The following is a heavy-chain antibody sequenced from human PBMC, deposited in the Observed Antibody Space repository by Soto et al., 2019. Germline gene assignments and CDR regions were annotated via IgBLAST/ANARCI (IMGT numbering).Heavy chain of an antibody. V-gene: IGHV4-39*01. CDR3: ASRVEGLYSGNDRYYFDY. CDR2: IYYSGTS. D-gene: IGHD5-12*01. J-gene: IGHJ4*02. CDR1: GDSISTSAYY. Sequence: SVPLSLTCTVSGDSISTSAYYWGWNRQPPGKGLEWIGTIYYSGTSYHNPSLKSRVTISVDTSKNQFSLTLTSVTAADTAVYYCASRVEGLYSGNDRYYFDYWGQGTLVTVSS.